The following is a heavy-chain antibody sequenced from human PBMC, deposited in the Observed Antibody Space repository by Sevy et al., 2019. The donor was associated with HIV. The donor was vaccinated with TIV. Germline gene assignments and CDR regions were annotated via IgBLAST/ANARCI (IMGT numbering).Heavy chain of an antibody. J-gene: IGHJ4*02. CDR2: IIPIFGTA. CDR1: GGTFSSYA. Sequence: ASVKVSCKASGGTFSSYAISWVRQAPGQGLEWMGGIIPIFGTANYAQKFQGRVTITADESTSTAYMELSSLRSEDTAMYYCARGVGRDGYTDFDYWGQGTLVTVSS. D-gene: IGHD5-12*01. V-gene: IGHV1-69*13. CDR3: ARGVGRDGYTDFDY.